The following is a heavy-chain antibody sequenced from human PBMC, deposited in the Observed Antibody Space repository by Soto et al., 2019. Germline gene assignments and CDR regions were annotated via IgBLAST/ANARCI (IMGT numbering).Heavy chain of an antibody. J-gene: IGHJ4*02. CDR2: SNPNSGGT. CDR3: ARDARGDESPMDY. D-gene: IGHD3-10*01. V-gene: IGHV1-2*04. Sequence: QVQLVQSGAEVKKPGASVKVSCKASGYTFTGYYMHWVRQAPGQGLEWMGWSNPNSGGTNYAQKLQGWVTMTWETSISTAYMGLSRQRSDETAVYYCARDARGDESPMDYWGQGTLVTVSS. CDR1: GYTFTGYY.